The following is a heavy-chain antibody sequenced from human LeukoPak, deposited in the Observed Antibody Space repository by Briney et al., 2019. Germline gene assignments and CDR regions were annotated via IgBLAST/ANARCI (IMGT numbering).Heavy chain of an antibody. J-gene: IGHJ4*02. CDR3: ARQGQRWLQPFDY. CDR1: GGSISSSSYY. D-gene: IGHD5-24*01. CDR2: IYYSGST. V-gene: IGHV4-39*01. Sequence: SETLSLTCTVSGGSISSSSYYWGWIRQPPGKGLEWIGSIYYSGSTYYNPSPESRATTSVNTNKNQFYLKLSPVTAADTAVYYWARQGQRWLQPFDYWGQGTLVTVSS.